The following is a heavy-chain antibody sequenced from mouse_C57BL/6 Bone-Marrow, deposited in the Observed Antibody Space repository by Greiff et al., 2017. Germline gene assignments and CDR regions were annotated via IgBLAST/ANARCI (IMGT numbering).Heavy chain of an antibody. V-gene: IGHV1-39*01. CDR1: GYSFTDYN. CDR3: ARGYDYDYAMDY. Sequence: EVPLQQSGPELVKPGASVKISCKASGYSFTDYNMNWVKQSNGKSLEWIGVINPNYGTTSYNQKFKGKATLTVDQSSRTAYMQLNSLTSEDSAIYYCARGYDYDYAMDYWGQGNSVTVSS. CDR2: INPNYGTT. D-gene: IGHD2-4*01. J-gene: IGHJ4*01.